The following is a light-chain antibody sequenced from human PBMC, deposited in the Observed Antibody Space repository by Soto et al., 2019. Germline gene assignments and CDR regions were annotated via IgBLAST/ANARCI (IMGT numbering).Light chain of an antibody. Sequence: QSVLTQPPSVSGAPGQRVTISCTGSSSNIGAGYDVHWYQQLPGTAPKLLIYGNSNRPSGVPDRFSCSKSGTSASLAITGLRAEDEADYYCQSYDSSLSGWVFGGGTKLTVL. CDR2: GNS. V-gene: IGLV1-40*01. CDR3: QSYDSSLSGWV. J-gene: IGLJ3*02. CDR1: SSNIGAGYD.